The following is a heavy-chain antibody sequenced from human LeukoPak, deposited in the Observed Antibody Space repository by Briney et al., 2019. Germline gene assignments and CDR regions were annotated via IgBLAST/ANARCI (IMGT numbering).Heavy chain of an antibody. CDR1: GFTFSSYS. V-gene: IGHV3-21*04. J-gene: IGHJ6*03. Sequence: GSLRLSCAASGFTFSSYSMNWVRQAPGKGLEWVSSISSSSSYIYYADSVKGRFTISRDNSKNTLYLQMNSLRAEDTAVYYCAKAGRGGAITMVRGVKGDYYYMDVWGKGTTVTISS. CDR2: ISSSSSYI. CDR3: AKAGRGGAITMVRGVKGDYYYMDV. D-gene: IGHD3-10*01.